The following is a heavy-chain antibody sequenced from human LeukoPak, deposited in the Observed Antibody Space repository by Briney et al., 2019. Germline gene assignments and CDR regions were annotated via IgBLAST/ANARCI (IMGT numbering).Heavy chain of an antibody. V-gene: IGHV3-21*06. Sequence: PGGSLRVSCAGSGFTFSSYSMKWVRQAPGKGLEWVSSISSSSSYIYYADSVKGRFTISRDNAKNSLYLQMNSLRAEDTAVYYCARLHCSGGSCHFFDYWGQGTLVTVSS. CDR2: ISSSSSYI. CDR3: ARLHCSGGSCHFFDY. J-gene: IGHJ4*02. CDR1: GFTFSSYS. D-gene: IGHD2-15*01.